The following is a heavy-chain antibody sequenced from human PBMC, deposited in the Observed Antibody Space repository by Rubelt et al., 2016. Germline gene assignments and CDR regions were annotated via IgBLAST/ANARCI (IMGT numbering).Heavy chain of an antibody. CDR1: GGSISSSNYY. Sequence: QVQVQESGPGLVKPSETLSLTCTVSGGSISSSNYYWAWIRQPPGKGLEWIGSIYYSGSTYYNPSLKSRVTISVDTSKNQFSLNLSSVTAADTAVYYCAREGTYFDYWGQENLVTVSS. CDR2: IYYSGST. J-gene: IGHJ4*02. V-gene: IGHV4-39*07. CDR3: AREGTYFDY.